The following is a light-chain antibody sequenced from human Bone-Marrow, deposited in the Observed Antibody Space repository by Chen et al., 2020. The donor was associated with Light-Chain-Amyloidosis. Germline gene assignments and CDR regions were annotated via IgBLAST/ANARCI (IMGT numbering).Light chain of an antibody. V-gene: IGLV3-21*02. CDR2: DDS. CDR1: NSGSTS. Sequence: SYVLTQPSSVSVTPGQTATIACGGNNSGSTSVHWYQQTPGEAPLLVVYDDSDRPSGIPERLSGSNSGNTASLTISRDEAGDDADYYCQVWGSSSDRPVFGGGTKLTVL. J-gene: IGLJ3*02. CDR3: QVWGSSSDRPV.